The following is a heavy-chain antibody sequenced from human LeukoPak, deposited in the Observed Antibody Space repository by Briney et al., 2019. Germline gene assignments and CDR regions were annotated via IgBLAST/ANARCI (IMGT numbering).Heavy chain of an antibody. CDR3: AKGSWDVVAGVTRGAPFDY. Sequence: GGSLRLSCAASGFTFSSYSMNWVRQASGKGLEWVSSISSSSSYIYYADSVKGRFTISRDNAKNSLYLQMNSLRAEDTAVYYCAKGSWDVVAGVTRGAPFDYWGQGTLVTVSS. V-gene: IGHV3-21*04. D-gene: IGHD2-2*01. CDR2: ISSSSSYI. J-gene: IGHJ4*02. CDR1: GFTFSSYS.